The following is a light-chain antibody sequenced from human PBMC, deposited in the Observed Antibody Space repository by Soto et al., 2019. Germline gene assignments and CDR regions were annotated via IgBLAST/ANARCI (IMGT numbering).Light chain of an antibody. J-gene: IGLJ1*01. CDR3: SSYAGSNNYV. Sequence: LTQPPSASGSPGQSVTISCTGTSSDVGGYNYVSWYQQHPDKAPKLMIYEVSKRPSGVPDRFSGSKSGNTASLTVSGLQAEDEADYYCSSYAGSNNYVFGTGTKVTVL. CDR1: SSDVGGYNY. V-gene: IGLV2-8*01. CDR2: EVS.